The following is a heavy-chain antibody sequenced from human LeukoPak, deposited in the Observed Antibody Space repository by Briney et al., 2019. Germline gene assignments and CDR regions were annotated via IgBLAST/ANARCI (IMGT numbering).Heavy chain of an antibody. CDR1: GGSISGYY. CDR3: ARRRSNSGSYDY. CDR2: MYSSGST. Sequence: TSETLSLTCTVSGGSISGYYWSWIRQPPGKGLECIGYMYSSGSTNYNPSLKSRVTMSVDTSRNQFSLKLSSVTAAGTAMYYCARRRSNSGSYDYWGQGTLVTVSS. J-gene: IGHJ4*02. V-gene: IGHV4-59*08. D-gene: IGHD1-26*01.